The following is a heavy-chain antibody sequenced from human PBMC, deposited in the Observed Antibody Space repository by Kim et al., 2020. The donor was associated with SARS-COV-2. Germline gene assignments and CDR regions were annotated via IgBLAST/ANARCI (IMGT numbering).Heavy chain of an antibody. V-gene: IGHV4-59*13. J-gene: IGHJ4*01. Sequence: SETLSLTCTVSGGSINNYYWNWIRQPPGKGLEWMGYIYHSGSTTYNPSLKSRVTISVDTSKNQFSLQLSSVTAADTAVYYCARSLSDWALPFDYWGHGTLVTVSS. CDR2: IYHSGST. CDR3: ARSLSDWALPFDY. D-gene: IGHD3-9*01. CDR1: GGSINNYY.